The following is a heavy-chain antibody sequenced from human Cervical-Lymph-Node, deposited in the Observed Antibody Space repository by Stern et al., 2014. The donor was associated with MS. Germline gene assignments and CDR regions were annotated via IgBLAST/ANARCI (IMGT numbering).Heavy chain of an antibody. J-gene: IGHJ1*01. Sequence: QVPLVQSGAEVKKSGSSVRVSCKASGGTIYAITWARQVPGEGPEWMGDIINVVGTAHYAQKFKGRVTITADESKNTTYMDLTSLRSADTAVYYCAAHRRYRGTYLPWGQGTLVTV. CDR3: AAHRRYRGTYLP. CDR1: GGTIYA. D-gene: IGHD5-12*01. V-gene: IGHV1-69*01. CDR2: IINVVGTA.